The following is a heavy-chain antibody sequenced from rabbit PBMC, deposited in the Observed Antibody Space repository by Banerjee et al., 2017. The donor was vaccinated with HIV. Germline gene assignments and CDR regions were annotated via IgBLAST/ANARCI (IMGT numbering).Heavy chain of an antibody. CDR3: ARDWAGVIGWNFDL. CDR1: GFSFNNNYV. V-gene: IGHV1S45*01. CDR2: INSNTGNT. D-gene: IGHD1-1*01. J-gene: IGHJ4*01. Sequence: QEQLEESGGDLVKPEGSLTLTCTASGFSFNNNYVMCCVRQAPGKGLEWIECINSNTGNTVYANGAKGRFTISKPPSTTVSLQKTSLTAADTATYFCARDWAGVIGWNFDLWGQGTRVTVS.